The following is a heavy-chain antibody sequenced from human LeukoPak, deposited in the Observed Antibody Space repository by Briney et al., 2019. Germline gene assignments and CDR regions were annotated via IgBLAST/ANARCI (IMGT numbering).Heavy chain of an antibody. CDR2: INPNSGDT. D-gene: IGHD1-26*01. CDR3: ARTLTVGATEYFQL. CDR1: GYTLTGFY. V-gene: IGHV1-2*02. Sequence: ASVKVSCKASGYTLTGFYIYWVRQAPGQGLEWMGWINPNSGDTNYAQKFQGRVTMTRDTSNSTAYMELSRLRSDDTALFYCARTLTVGATEYFQLWGQGTLVTVSS. J-gene: IGHJ1*01.